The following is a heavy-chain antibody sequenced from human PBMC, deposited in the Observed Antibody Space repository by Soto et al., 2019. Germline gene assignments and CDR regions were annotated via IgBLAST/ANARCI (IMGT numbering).Heavy chain of an antibody. CDR3: TTVSVTHYYYYYYGMDV. V-gene: IGHV3-15*01. Sequence: GGSLRLSCAASGFTFSNAWMSWVRQAPGKGLEWVGRIKSKTDGGTTDYAAPVKGRFTISRDDSKNTLYLQMNSLRTEDTAVYYCTTVSVTHYYYYYYGMDVWGQGTTVTVSS. CDR1: GFTFSNAW. D-gene: IGHD4-17*01. CDR2: IKSKTDGGTT. J-gene: IGHJ6*02.